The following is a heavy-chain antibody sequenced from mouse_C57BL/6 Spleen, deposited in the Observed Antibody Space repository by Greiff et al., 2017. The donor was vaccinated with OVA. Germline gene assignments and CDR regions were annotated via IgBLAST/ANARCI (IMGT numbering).Heavy chain of an antibody. CDR2: IWSGGST. D-gene: IGHD1-1*01. V-gene: IGHV2-2*01. J-gene: IGHJ4*01. CDR1: GFSLTSYG. Sequence: VQLKQSGPGLVQPSQSLSITCTVSGFSLTSYGVHWVRQSPGKGLEWLGVIWSGGSTDYNAAFISRLSISKDNSKSQVFFKMNSLQADDTAIYYCARKGYGSSYSAMDYWGQGTSVTVSS. CDR3: ARKGYGSSYSAMDY.